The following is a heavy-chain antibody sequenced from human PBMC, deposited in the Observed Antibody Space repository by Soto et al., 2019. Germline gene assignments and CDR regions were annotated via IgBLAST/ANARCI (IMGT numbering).Heavy chain of an antibody. Sequence: GGSLRLSGAASGFTFSSYDMHWVRQATGKGLEWVSAMGTAGDTNYPGSGKGRFTISRENAKNALYLQMNSLRAEDTAVYYCAREGGYIWEAFDIWGQGTMVTVSS. V-gene: IGHV3-13*01. CDR2: MGTAGDT. CDR1: GFTFSSYD. J-gene: IGHJ3*02. CDR3: AREGGYIWEAFDI. D-gene: IGHD5-18*01.